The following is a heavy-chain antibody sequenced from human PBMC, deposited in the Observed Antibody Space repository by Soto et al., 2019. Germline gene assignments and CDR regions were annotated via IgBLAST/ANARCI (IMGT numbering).Heavy chain of an antibody. CDR3: ARVTASPFVFWFDP. D-gene: IGHD2-21*01. J-gene: IGHJ5*02. V-gene: IGHV4-59*01. Sequence: PSETLSLTCTVSGGSISSYYWSWIRQPPGKGLEWIGYIYYSGSTNYNPSLKSRVTISVDTSKNQFSLKLSSVTAADTAVYYCARVTASPFVFWFDPWGQGTLVTVSX. CDR2: IYYSGST. CDR1: GGSISSYY.